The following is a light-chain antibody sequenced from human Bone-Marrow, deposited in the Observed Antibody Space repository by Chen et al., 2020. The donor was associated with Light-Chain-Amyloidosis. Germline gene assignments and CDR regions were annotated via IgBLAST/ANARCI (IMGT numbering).Light chain of an antibody. Sequence: SYVLTQPSSLSVAPGQTATIACGGNNIGSTIVHWYQQTPGQAPLLVVYDDIDRPSGIPERLSGSNSGNTATLTISRVEAGDEADYYCQVWDRSSDRPVFGGGTKLTVL. V-gene: IGLV3-21*02. J-gene: IGLJ3*02. CDR1: NIGSTI. CDR2: DDI. CDR3: QVWDRSSDRPV.